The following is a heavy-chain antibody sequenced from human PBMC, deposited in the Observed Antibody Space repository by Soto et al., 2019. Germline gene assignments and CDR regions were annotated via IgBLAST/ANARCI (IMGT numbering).Heavy chain of an antibody. J-gene: IGHJ5*02. CDR3: ARVECISTSCPNCFDP. Sequence: SETLSLTCAVSGGSISSGGYSWSWIRQPPGKGLEWIGHIYHSGSTYYNPSLKSRVTISVDRSKNQFSLKPSSVTAADTAVYYCARVECISTSCPNCFDPWGQGTPVTVSS. CDR1: GGSISSGGYS. V-gene: IGHV4-30-2*01. CDR2: IYHSGST. D-gene: IGHD2-2*01.